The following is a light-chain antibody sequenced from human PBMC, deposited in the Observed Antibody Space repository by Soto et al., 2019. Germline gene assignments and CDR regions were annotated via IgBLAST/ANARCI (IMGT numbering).Light chain of an antibody. CDR3: QQYNNYSWT. CDR1: QTISSR. CDR2: DAS. J-gene: IGKJ1*01. V-gene: IGKV1-5*01. Sequence: DIQMTQSPSTLSASVGDRVTTTCRASQTISSRLAWHQQKPGKAPKLLIYDASTLETGVPSRFSGGGSGTDFTLTISSLQPDDFATYYCQQYNNYSWTFGQGTKVEIK.